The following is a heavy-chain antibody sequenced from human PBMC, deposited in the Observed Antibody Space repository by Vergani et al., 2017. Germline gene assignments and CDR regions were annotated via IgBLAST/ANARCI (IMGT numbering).Heavy chain of an antibody. CDR2: INHSGST. CDR1: GGSFSGYY. V-gene: IGHV4-34*01. J-gene: IGHJ4*02. CDR3: ARAGQLRFLLY. D-gene: IGHD3-3*01. Sequence: QVQLQQWVAGLLKPSETLSLTCAVYGGSFSGYYWSWIRQPPGKGLEWIGEINHSGSTNYNPSLKSRVTISVDTSKNQFSLKLSSVTAADTAVYYCARAGQLRFLLYWGQGTLVTVSS.